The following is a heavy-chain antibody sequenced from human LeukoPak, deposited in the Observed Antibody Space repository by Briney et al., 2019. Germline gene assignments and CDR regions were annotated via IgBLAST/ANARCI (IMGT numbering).Heavy chain of an antibody. D-gene: IGHD2-21*01. J-gene: IGHJ4*02. CDR2: IYYSGST. Sequence: KPSETLSLTCTVSGGSISSYYWSWIRQPPGKGLEWIGYIYYSGSTNYNPSLESRVTISVDTSKNQFSLKLSSVTAADTAVYYCARESPGVNFDYWGQGTLVTVSS. CDR3: ARESPGVNFDY. CDR1: GGSISSYY. V-gene: IGHV4-59*01.